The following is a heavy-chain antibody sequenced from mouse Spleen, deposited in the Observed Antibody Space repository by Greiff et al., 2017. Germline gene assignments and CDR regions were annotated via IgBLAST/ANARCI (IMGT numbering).Heavy chain of an antibody. J-gene: IGHJ3*01. CDR2: IRSKSNNYAI. CDR1: GFSFNTYA. V-gene: IGHV10-1*01. Sequence: DVQLVESGGGLVQPKGSLKLSCAASGFSFNTYAMNWVRQAPGKGLEWVARIRSKSNNYAIYYADSVKDRFTISRDYSKSMLHLQMNKLETEDAALYYCEGLPLYFGYDGAYWGQGTLVTVSA. D-gene: IGHD2-2*01. CDR3: EGLPLYFGYDGAY.